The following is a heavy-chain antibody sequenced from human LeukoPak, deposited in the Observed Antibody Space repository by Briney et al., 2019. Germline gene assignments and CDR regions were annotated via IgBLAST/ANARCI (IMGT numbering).Heavy chain of an antibody. D-gene: IGHD2-2*01. CDR1: GFTFSSYA. J-gene: IGHJ4*02. CDR2: ISGSGGST. CDR3: AKVCSSTSCSEFDY. Sequence: GGSLRLSCAAPGFTFSSYAMSWVRQAPGKGLEWVTAISGSGGSTYYADSVKGRFTISRDNSKNTLYLQMNSLRAEDTAVYYCAKVCSSTSCSEFDYWGQGTLVTVSS. V-gene: IGHV3-23*01.